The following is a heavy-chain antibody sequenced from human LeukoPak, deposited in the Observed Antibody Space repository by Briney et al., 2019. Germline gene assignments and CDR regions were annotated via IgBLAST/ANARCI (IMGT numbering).Heavy chain of an antibody. J-gene: IGHJ5*02. V-gene: IGHV1-2*02. CDR2: INPNSGGT. CDR3: ARGEGDGDNWFDP. Sequence: ASAKVSCKASGYTFTGYYMHWVRQAPGQGLEWMGWINPNSGGTNYAQKFQGRVTMTRDTSISTAYMELSRLRSDDTAVYYCARGEGDGDNWFDPWGQGTLVTVSS. D-gene: IGHD2-21*02. CDR1: GYTFTGYY.